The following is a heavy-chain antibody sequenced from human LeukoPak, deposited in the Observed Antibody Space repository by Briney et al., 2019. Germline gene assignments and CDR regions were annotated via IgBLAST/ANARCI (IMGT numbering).Heavy chain of an antibody. Sequence: GGSLTLSCAASGLTFRSYELHWLRPLPRKGLAWLSYISSGGSTIYYADTGKGRFTVARDNAKNSLKLQMSSLRGDDSSIYGFAWSEDYHHSKGRAGHWGQGTLVTVSS. CDR3: AWSEDYHHSKGRAGH. CDR1: GLTFRSYE. D-gene: IGHD3-16*01. J-gene: IGHJ4*02. V-gene: IGHV3-48*03. CDR2: ISSGGSTI.